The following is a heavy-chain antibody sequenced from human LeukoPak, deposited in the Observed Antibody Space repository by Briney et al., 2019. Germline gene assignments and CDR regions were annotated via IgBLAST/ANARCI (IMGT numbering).Heavy chain of an antibody. CDR2: IGIGGDT. CDR1: GFTFSNYE. Sequence: GGSLRLSCAGSGFTFSNYEMHWDRQVAGGGLEWVSAIGIGGDTFYTGSVKGRFTISRENAKNSFFLQMNSLSAGDTALYYCVRERSGTSSDGFDIWGQGTMVTVSS. CDR3: VRERSGTSSDGFDI. D-gene: IGHD1-26*01. J-gene: IGHJ3*02. V-gene: IGHV3-13*01.